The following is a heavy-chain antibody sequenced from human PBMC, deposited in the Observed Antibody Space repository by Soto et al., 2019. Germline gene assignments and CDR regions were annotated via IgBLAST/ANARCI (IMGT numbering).Heavy chain of an antibody. J-gene: IGHJ5*02. Sequence: ASVKVSCKASGYTFTSYAMHWVRQAPGQRLEWMGWINAGNGNTKYSQKFQGRVTITRDTSASTAYMELSSLRSEDTAMYYCARAGKWERNNWFDPWGQGTLVTVSS. CDR3: ARAGKWERNNWFDP. D-gene: IGHD1-26*01. V-gene: IGHV1-3*01. CDR2: INAGNGNT. CDR1: GYTFTSYA.